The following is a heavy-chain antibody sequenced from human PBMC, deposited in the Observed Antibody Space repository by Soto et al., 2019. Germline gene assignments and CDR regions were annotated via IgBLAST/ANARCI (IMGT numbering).Heavy chain of an antibody. J-gene: IGHJ6*02. D-gene: IGHD6-19*01. CDR2: IYPGDSDT. CDR3: AREDRSGWDGMDV. CDR1: GYNFTSYW. Sequence: PGESLKISCKTAGYNFTSYWIGWVRQMPGKGLEWMGIIYPGDSDTRYSPSFQGRVTISADKSINTVYLQWSNLKASDTAMYYCAREDRSGWDGMDVWGQGTTVTVSS. V-gene: IGHV5-51*01.